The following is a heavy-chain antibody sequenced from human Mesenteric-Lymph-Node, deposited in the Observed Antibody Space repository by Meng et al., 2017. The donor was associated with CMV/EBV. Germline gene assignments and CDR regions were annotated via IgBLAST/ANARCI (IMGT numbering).Heavy chain of an antibody. D-gene: IGHD3-10*01. Sequence: ASVKVSCKASGYTFTSHGITWVRQAPGQGFEWMGWINTYNGNTKFAQKFQGRVTITTDESTSTAYMELSSLRSEDTAVYYCARDSYYYGSGSYSHNWFDPWGQGTLVTVSS. CDR2: INTYNGNT. J-gene: IGHJ5*02. CDR1: GYTFTSHG. V-gene: IGHV1-18*01. CDR3: ARDSYYYGSGSYSHNWFDP.